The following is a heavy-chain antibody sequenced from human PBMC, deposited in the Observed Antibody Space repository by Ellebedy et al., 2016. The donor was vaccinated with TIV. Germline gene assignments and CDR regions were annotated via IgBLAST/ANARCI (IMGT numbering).Heavy chain of an antibody. J-gene: IGHJ6*02. CDR3: ARDLHTSTWYRAYYSGMDV. Sequence: PGGSLRLSCAASGFTVSIKYMSWVRQAPGKGLEWVSIIYSGGSTYYADSVKGRFTISRDNSKNTLHLQMNSLRAEDTAVYYCARDLHTSTWYRAYYSGMDVWGQGTTVTVSS. V-gene: IGHV3-66*01. CDR2: IYSGGST. D-gene: IGHD6-13*01. CDR1: GFTVSIKY.